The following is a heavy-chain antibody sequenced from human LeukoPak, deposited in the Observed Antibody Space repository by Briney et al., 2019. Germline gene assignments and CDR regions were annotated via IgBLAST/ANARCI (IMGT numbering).Heavy chain of an antibody. CDR3: ARECQGLERRKTRFDP. V-gene: IGHV1-69*04. D-gene: IGHD1-1*01. CDR2: IIPILGIA. Sequence: GASVKVSCKASGGTFSSYAISWVRQAPGQGLEWMGRIIPILGIANYAQKFQGRVTITADKSTSTAYMELSSLRSEDTAVYYCARECQGLERRKTRFDPWGQGTLVTVSS. J-gene: IGHJ5*02. CDR1: GGTFSSYA.